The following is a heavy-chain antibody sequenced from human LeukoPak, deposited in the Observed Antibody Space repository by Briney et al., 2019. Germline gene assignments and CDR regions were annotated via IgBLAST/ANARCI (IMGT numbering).Heavy chain of an antibody. CDR3: ARHSLQDYTDY. Sequence: SETLSLTCTVPGGSISSSSYYWGWIRQPPGKGLEWIGSIYYSGSTYYNPSLKSRVTISVDTSKNQFSLKLSSVTAADTAVYYCARHSLQDYTDYWGQGTLVTVS. CDR1: GGSISSSSYY. D-gene: IGHD3-3*01. J-gene: IGHJ4*02. CDR2: IYYSGST. V-gene: IGHV4-39*01.